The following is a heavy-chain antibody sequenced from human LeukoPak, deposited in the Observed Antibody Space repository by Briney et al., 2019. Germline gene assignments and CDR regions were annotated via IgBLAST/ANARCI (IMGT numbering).Heavy chain of an antibody. CDR3: ARDRWYADGSGSYPDY. J-gene: IGHJ4*02. CDR1: GFTFSSYS. CDR2: ISSSSSYI. Sequence: PGGSLRLSCAASGFTFSSYSMNWVRQAPGKGLEWVSSISSSSSYIYYADSVKGRFTISRDNAKNSLYLQMNSLRAEDTAVYYCARDRWYADGSGSYPDYWGQGTLVTVSS. V-gene: IGHV3-21*01. D-gene: IGHD3-10*01.